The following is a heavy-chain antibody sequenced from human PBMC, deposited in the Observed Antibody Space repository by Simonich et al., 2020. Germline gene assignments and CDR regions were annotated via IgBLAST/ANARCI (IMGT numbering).Heavy chain of an antibody. CDR1: GGSFSGYY. J-gene: IGHJ1*01. V-gene: IGHV4-34*01. CDR2: INHNGST. D-gene: IGHD6-13*01. Sequence: QVQLQQWGAGLLKPSETLSLTCAVYGGSFSGYYWSLIRQTPGKGLEWIGEINHNGSTNSNPYRKSRVTISVATSKNQFSPKLSSVTAADTAVYYGARGLRVAAAGTAFQHWGQGTLVTVSS. CDR3: ARGLRVAAAGTAFQH.